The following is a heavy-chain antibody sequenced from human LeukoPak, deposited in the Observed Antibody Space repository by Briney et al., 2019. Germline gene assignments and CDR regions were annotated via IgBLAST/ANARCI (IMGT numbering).Heavy chain of an antibody. CDR3: AKDGTGLTTRINGFDI. V-gene: IGHV3-30*02. J-gene: IGHJ3*02. Sequence: GGSLRLSCEASRLTFLNYHMHWVRQAPGKGLEWEAFIRYDDTHQHYADSVKGRFTLSRDNSKNTQYLQMNSLRPEDTAVYYCAKDGTGLTTRINGFDIWGQGTLVTVSS. CDR2: IRYDDTHQ. CDR1: RLTFLNYH. D-gene: IGHD2-15*01.